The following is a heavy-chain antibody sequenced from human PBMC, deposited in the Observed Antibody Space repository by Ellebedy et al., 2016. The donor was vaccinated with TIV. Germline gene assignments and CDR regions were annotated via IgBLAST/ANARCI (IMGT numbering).Heavy chain of an antibody. J-gene: IGHJ4*02. CDR3: ARGSVVRGSY. CDR1: GYTFTSYD. CDR2: MNPNSGNT. Sequence: ASVKVSXXASGYTFTSYDINWVRQATGQGLEWMGWMNPNSGNTGYAQKFQGRVTMTRNTSISTAYMELSSLRSEDTAVYYCARGSVVRGSYWGQGTLFTVSS. V-gene: IGHV1-8*01. D-gene: IGHD2-15*01.